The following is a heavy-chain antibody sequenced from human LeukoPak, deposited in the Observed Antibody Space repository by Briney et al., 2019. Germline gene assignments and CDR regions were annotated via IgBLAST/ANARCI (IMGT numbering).Heavy chain of an antibody. CDR2: ISDGGDTT. CDR3: AKDARRSSGWYFFDH. CDR1: GFAFSNLA. V-gene: IGHV3-23*01. D-gene: IGHD6-19*01. J-gene: IGHJ4*02. Sequence: GGSLRLSCVASGFAFSNLAMGWVRQAPGKGLEWVSVISDGGDTTYYADSVKGRFTISRDNSRNTLYLQMNSLRVEDTAVYYCAKDARRSSGWYFFDHWGQGTLVTVSS.